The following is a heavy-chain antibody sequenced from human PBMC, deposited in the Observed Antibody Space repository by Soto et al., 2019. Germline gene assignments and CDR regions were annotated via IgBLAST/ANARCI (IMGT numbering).Heavy chain of an antibody. CDR3: ARATLNYYDSSGYYGELDY. CDR2: IWYDGSNK. V-gene: IGHV3-33*01. J-gene: IGHJ4*02. D-gene: IGHD3-22*01. CDR1: GFTFSSYG. Sequence: GGSLRLSCAASGFTFSSYGMHWVRQAPGKGLEWVAVIWYDGSNKYYADSVKGRFTISRDNSKNTLYLQMNSLRAEDTAVYYCARATLNYYDSSGYYGELDYWGQGTLVTVS.